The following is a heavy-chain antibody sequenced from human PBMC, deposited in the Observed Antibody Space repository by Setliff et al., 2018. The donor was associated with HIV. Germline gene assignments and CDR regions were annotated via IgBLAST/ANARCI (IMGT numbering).Heavy chain of an antibody. CDR3: ARVPFTTGFDY. J-gene: IGHJ4*02. Sequence: SETLSLTCTVSGGSISTYYLTWIRQPAGKGLEWIGRIFASGSTNYNPSLKSRVTMSVDTSKNQFSLRLSSVTAADTAVYYCARVPFTTGFDYWGQGILVTVSS. D-gene: IGHD3-3*01. CDR2: IFASGST. CDR1: GGSISTYY. V-gene: IGHV4-4*07.